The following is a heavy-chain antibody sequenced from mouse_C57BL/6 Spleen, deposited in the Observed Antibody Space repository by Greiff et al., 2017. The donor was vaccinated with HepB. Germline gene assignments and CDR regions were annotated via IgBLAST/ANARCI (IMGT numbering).Heavy chain of an antibody. J-gene: IGHJ4*01. V-gene: IGHV1-82*01. Sequence: VKLQESGPELVKPGASVKISCKASGYAFSSSWMNWVKQRPVKGLEWIGWIYPGDGDTNYNGKFRGKATLTADKSSSTAYMQLSSLTSEDSVVYWCASAGDGYYYYAMDYWGRGTSVTVSS. CDR3: ASAGDGYYYYAMDY. CDR1: GYAFSSSW. CDR2: IYPGDGDT. D-gene: IGHD2-3*01.